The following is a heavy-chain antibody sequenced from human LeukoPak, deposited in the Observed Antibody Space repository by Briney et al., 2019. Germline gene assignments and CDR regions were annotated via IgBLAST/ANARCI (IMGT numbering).Heavy chain of an antibody. CDR1: GFTFSSYG. Sequence: PGGSLRLSCAASGFTFSSYGMHWVRQAPGKGLEGVAFIRYDGSNKYYADSVKGRFTISRDNSKNTLYLQMNSLRAEDTAVYYCAKDRKKQITYIDYWGQGTLVTVSS. CDR2: IRYDGSNK. V-gene: IGHV3-30*02. CDR3: AKDRKKQITYIDY. D-gene: IGHD1-14*01. J-gene: IGHJ4*02.